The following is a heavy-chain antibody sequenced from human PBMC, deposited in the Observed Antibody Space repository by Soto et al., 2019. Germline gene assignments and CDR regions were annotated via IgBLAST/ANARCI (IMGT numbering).Heavy chain of an antibody. CDR3: ARADSSSWSAEYFDY. D-gene: IGHD6-13*01. Sequence: TLSLTCAISVDSVSSNSAAWNWIRQSPSRGLEWLGRTYYRSKWYNDYAVSVKSRITINPDTSKNQFSLQLNSVTPEDTAVYYCARADSSSWSAEYFDYWGQGTLVTVSS. CDR1: VDSVSSNSAA. CDR2: TYYRSKWYN. J-gene: IGHJ4*02. V-gene: IGHV6-1*01.